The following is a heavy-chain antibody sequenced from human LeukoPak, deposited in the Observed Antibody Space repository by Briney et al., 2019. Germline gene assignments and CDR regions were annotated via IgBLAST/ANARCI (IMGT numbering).Heavy chain of an antibody. V-gene: IGHV3-48*01. Sequence: PGGSLRVSCAASGFTFSSYSMNWVRQAPGKGLEWVSYISSSSSTIYYADSVKGRFTISRDNAKNSLYLQMNSLRAEDTAVYYCARASDYYYGSGSYYWGQGTLVTVSS. CDR1: GFTFSSYS. CDR2: ISSSSSTI. CDR3: ARASDYYYGSGSYY. D-gene: IGHD3-10*01. J-gene: IGHJ4*02.